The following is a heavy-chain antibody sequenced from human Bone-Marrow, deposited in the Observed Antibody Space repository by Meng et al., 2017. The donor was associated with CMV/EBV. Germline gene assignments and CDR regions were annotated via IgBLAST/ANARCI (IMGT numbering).Heavy chain of an antibody. D-gene: IGHD1-26*01. CDR2: INPTVDAA. CDR3: ATSAYDYWHGRYSGIVDYNGMDV. V-gene: IGHV1-46*01. J-gene: IGHJ6*02. CDR1: GYSFTNYY. Sequence: ASVKVSCKASGYSFTNYYTQWVRLAPGQGLEWMGAINPTVDAANYARKFQGIVTMTRDTSTSTVYMELRRLRSEDRAVYYCATSAYDYWHGRYSGIVDYNGMDVWGPGTTVTVSS.